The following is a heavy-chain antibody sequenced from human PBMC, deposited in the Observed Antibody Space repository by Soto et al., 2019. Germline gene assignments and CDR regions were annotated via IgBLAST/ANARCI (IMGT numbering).Heavy chain of an antibody. CDR2: IKSKTDGGTT. CDR3: TTDNGYSSPFDY. D-gene: IGHD6-19*01. J-gene: IGHJ4*02. V-gene: IGHV3-15*01. Sequence: NPGGSLRLSCAASGFTFSNAWLSWVRQAPGKGLEWVGRIKSKTDGGTTDYAAPVKGRFTISRDDSKNTLYLQMNSLKTEDTAAYYCTTDNGYSSPFDYWGQGTLVTVSS. CDR1: GFTFSNAW.